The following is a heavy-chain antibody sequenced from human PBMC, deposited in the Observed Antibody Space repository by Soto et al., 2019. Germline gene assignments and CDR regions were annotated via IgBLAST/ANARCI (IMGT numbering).Heavy chain of an antibody. D-gene: IGHD5-18*01. V-gene: IGHV3-30*18. Sequence: GGSLRLSCAASGFTFSSYGMHWVRQAPGKGLEWVAVISYDGSNKYYADSVKGRFTISRDNSKNTLYLQMNSLRAEDTAVYYCAKDLVGRTAMVTLMDVWGQGTTVTVSS. CDR1: GFTFSSYG. CDR2: ISYDGSNK. CDR3: AKDLVGRTAMVTLMDV. J-gene: IGHJ6*02.